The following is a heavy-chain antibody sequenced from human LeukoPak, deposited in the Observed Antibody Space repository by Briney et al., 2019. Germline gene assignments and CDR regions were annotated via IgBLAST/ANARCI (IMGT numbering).Heavy chain of an antibody. V-gene: IGHV3-53*01. Sequence: GGSLRLSCAASGFIVDSNYMNWVRQAPGKGLEWVSVLYSDDTTYYADSVKGRFTISRDNSKNTLYLQMNNLRAGDTAVYYCARGGGYYAIDYWGQGTLVTVSS. D-gene: IGHD1-26*01. CDR2: LYSDDTT. CDR3: ARGGGYYAIDY. J-gene: IGHJ4*02. CDR1: GFIVDSNY.